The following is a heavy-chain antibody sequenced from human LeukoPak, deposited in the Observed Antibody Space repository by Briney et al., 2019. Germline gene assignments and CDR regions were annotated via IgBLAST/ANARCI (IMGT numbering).Heavy chain of an antibody. J-gene: IGHJ4*02. CDR2: ISYDGSNK. Sequence: PGRSLRLSCAASGFPFSSYAMHWVRQAPGKGLEWVAVISYDGSNKYYADSVKGRFTISRDNSKNTLYLQMNSLRAEDTAVYYCARGTLPDYGELDYWGQGTLVTVSS. D-gene: IGHD4-17*01. CDR3: ARGTLPDYGELDY. CDR1: GFPFSSYA. V-gene: IGHV3-30-3*01.